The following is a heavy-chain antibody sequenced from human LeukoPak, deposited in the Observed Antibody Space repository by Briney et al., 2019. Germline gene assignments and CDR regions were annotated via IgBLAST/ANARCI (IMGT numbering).Heavy chain of an antibody. D-gene: IGHD6-19*01. Sequence: GGSLRLSCAASGFTVSSNYMSWVRQAPGKGLEWVSVIYSGGSTYYADSVKGRFTISRDNSKNTLYLQMNSLRAEDTAVYYCARSSSGWYYFDYWGQGTLVTVSS. V-gene: IGHV3-66*01. J-gene: IGHJ4*02. CDR3: ARSSSGWYYFDY. CDR1: GFTVSSNY. CDR2: IYSGGST.